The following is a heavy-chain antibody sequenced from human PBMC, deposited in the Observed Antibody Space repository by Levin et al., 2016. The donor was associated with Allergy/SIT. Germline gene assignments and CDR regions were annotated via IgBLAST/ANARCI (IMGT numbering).Heavy chain of an antibody. CDR1: GFPFADYG. J-gene: IGHJ6*02. Sequence: SLKISCAGSGFPFADYGMHWVRQRPGKGLEWVSRISGNSGTTAYADSVKDRFTISRDNAKKSLYLQMNSLTTEDTALYYCAKEIINGYYPYYDMDVWGQGTTVTVSS. CDR3: AKEIINGYYPYYDMDV. CDR2: ISGNSGTT. D-gene: IGHD2-8*01. V-gene: IGHV3-9*01.